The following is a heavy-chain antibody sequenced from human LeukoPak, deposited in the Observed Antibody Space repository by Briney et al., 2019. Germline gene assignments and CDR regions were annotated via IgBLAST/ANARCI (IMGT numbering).Heavy chain of an antibody. CDR1: GGSFSGYY. CDR2: INHGGST. D-gene: IGHD2-15*01. CDR3: ARLLAGCPGGRCRAHFDY. J-gene: IGHJ4*02. V-gene: IGHV4-34*01. Sequence: PSETLSLTCAVYGGSFSGYYWSWIRQPPGKGLEWIGEINHGGSTDYNPSLKSRVTISVDTSKNQFSLKLSSVTAADTAVYYCARLLAGCPGGRCRAHFDYWGQGTLVTVSS.